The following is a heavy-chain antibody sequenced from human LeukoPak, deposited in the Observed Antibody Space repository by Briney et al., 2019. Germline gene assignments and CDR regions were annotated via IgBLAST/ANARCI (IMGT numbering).Heavy chain of an antibody. V-gene: IGHV1-69*05. CDR2: IIPMFRTT. CDR1: GGTLNSYS. J-gene: IGHJ5*02. D-gene: IGHD1-1*01. Sequence: ASVKVSCKASGGTLNSYSISWVRQAPGQGLNWMGRIIPMFRTTNYAKEFKGRVTITMDASTTTVYMELSSLRFEDTAIYYCARSGAGTTVGYNWFDPWGQGTLVTVSS. CDR3: ARSGAGTTVGYNWFDP.